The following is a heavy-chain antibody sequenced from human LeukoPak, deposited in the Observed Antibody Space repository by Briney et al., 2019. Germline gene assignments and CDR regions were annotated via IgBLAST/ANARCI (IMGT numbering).Heavy chain of an antibody. V-gene: IGHV1-69*05. Sequence: SVKVSCKASGGTFSSYAISWVRQAPGQGLEWMGGIIPIFGTANYAQKFQGRVTITTDESTSTAYMELSSLRSEDTAVYYCARVRSGSSSLYYYDSFDYWGQGTLVTVSS. D-gene: IGHD3-22*01. CDR2: IIPIFGTA. J-gene: IGHJ4*02. CDR3: ARVRSGSSSLYYYDSFDY. CDR1: GGTFSSYA.